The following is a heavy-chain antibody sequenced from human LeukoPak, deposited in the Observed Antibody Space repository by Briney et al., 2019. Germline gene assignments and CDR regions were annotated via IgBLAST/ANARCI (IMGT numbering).Heavy chain of an antibody. D-gene: IGHD3-22*01. J-gene: IGHJ4*02. Sequence: GGSLGLSCAASGFTYSSYAMHLVRQAPGKGLEWVAVISYDGSNKYYADSVKGRFAISRDNSKNTLYLQMNSLRAEDTAVYYCSALKRITMIVARDYWGQGTLVTVSS. CDR1: GFTYSSYA. V-gene: IGHV3-30*09. CDR3: SALKRITMIVARDY. CDR2: ISYDGSNK.